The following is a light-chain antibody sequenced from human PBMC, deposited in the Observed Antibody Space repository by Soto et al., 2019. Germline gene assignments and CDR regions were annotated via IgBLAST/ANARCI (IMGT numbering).Light chain of an antibody. CDR3: HHYNIWST. Sequence: EIVMTQSPATLSVSPGERATLSCRASQSVSSNLAWYQQKPGQAPRLLIYGASTRATGIPARFSGSGSGTEFTLTISGLQSEDFAVYYCHHYNIWSTFGQGTRLEIK. V-gene: IGKV3D-15*01. CDR1: QSVSSN. CDR2: GAS. J-gene: IGKJ5*01.